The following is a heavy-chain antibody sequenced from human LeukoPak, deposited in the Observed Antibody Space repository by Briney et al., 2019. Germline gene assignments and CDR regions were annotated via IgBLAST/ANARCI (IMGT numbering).Heavy chain of an antibody. J-gene: IGHJ3*02. V-gene: IGHV3-30*02. CDR3: AKAQQWLGFDAFDI. CDR2: IRYDGSNK. CDR1: GFNFRTYG. D-gene: IGHD6-19*01. Sequence: GGSLRLSCAASGFNFRTYGMHWVRQAPGKGLEWVAFIRYDGSNKYYADSVKGRFTISRDNSKNTLYLQMNSLRAEDTAVYYCAKAQQWLGFDAFDIWGQGTMVTVSS.